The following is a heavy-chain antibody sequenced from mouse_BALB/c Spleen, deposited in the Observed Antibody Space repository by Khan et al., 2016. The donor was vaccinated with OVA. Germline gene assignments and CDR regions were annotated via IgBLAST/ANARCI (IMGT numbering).Heavy chain of an antibody. CDR1: GFTFSTYG. D-gene: IGHD1-1*01. CDR3: TRLAYYYDSEGFAY. J-gene: IGHJ3*01. Sequence: VELVESGGDLVKPGGSLKLSCAASGFTFSTYGMSWVRQTPDKRLEWVATVSTGGSYTYSPDSVKGRFTISRDNAKNTLYLQMSGLKSEDTAMFYCTRLAYYYDSEGFAYWGQGTLVTVSA. CDR2: VSTGGSYT. V-gene: IGHV5-6*01.